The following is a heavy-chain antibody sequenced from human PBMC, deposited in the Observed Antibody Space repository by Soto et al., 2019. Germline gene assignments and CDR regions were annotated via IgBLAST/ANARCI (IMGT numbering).Heavy chain of an antibody. CDR2: IYYSGST. D-gene: IGHD3-3*01. CDR3: ARVVWDDFWSGYYTTLYYFDY. Sequence: PSETLSLTCTVSGGSISIGGYYWSWIRQHPGKGLEWIGSIYYSGSTYYNPSLKSRVTISVDTSKNQFSLKLSSVTAADTAVYYCARVVWDDFWSGYYTTLYYFDYWGQGTLVTVSS. V-gene: IGHV4-31*03. CDR1: GGSISIGGYY. J-gene: IGHJ4*02.